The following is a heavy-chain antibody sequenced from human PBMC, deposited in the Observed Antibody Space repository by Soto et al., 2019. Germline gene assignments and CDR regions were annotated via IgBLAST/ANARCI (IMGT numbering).Heavy chain of an antibody. CDR2: IIPMFGTA. D-gene: IGHD2-15*01. CDR1: GGTFNGYA. Sequence: SVKVSCKDSGGTFNGYAIRWVRQEKRQGLEWMGGIIPMFGTANYAQRFQGRVTITAEESTSTAYMELRRLKLEDTAVYYFARGIVVVVADTGWFDPWGQGTLVTVS. V-gene: IGHV1-69*01. CDR3: ARGIVVVVADTGWFDP. J-gene: IGHJ5*02.